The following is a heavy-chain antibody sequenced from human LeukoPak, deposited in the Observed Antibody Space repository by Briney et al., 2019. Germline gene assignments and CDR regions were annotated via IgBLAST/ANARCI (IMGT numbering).Heavy chain of an antibody. D-gene: IGHD3-10*01. V-gene: IGHV3-23*01. CDR3: AKASWGSSADGVL. CDR1: GFTFSSYA. J-gene: IGHJ4*02. Sequence: GGSLRLSCAASGFTFSSYAMSWVREAPARGLEWVSSLRGNGDTFYAASVKGRFTLSRDDSRNTVYLQLNNLRVEDTAVYYCAKASWGSSADGVLWGQGTVATV. CDR2: LRGNGDT.